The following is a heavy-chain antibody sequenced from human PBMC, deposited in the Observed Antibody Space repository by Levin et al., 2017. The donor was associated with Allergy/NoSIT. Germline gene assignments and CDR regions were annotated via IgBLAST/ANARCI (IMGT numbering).Heavy chain of an antibody. J-gene: IGHJ4*02. CDR1: GFTFSTYA. Sequence: GGSLRLSCAASGFTFSTYAMSWVRQAPGKGLEWVSAISRGGSSTFYADSVKGRFTISRDNSNNTLYLQMSSLRAEDTAIYYCASSVGSHYHTRGGYWGQGTLVTVSS. D-gene: IGHD3-22*01. CDR2: ISRGGSST. CDR3: ASSVGSHYHTRGGY. V-gene: IGHV3-23*01.